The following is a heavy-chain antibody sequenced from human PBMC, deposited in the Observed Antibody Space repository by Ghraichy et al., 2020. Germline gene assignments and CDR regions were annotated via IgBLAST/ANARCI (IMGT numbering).Heavy chain of an antibody. CDR2: ISSSSSYI. V-gene: IGHV3-21*01. Sequence: GGSLRLSCAASGFTFSSYSMNWVCQAPGKGLEWVSSISSSSSYIYYADSVKGRFTISRDNAKNSLYLQMNSLRAEDTAVYYCASLLRFLESYYYGMDVWGQGTTVTVSS. CDR3: ASLLRFLESYYYGMDV. D-gene: IGHD3-3*01. J-gene: IGHJ6*02. CDR1: GFTFSSYS.